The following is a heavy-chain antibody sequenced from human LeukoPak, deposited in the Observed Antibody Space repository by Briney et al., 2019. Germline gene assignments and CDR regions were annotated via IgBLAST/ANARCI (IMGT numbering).Heavy chain of an antibody. CDR1: GGSISSYY. V-gene: IGHV4-4*07. CDR2: IYTSGST. J-gene: IGHJ5*02. Sequence: SETLSLTCTVSGGSISSYYWSWIRQPAGKGLEWIGRIYTSGSTYYNPSLKSRVTISVDTSKNQFSLKLTSVTAADTAVYYCARRHYYNSGQFDPWGQGTLVTVSS. CDR3: ARRHYYNSGQFDP. D-gene: IGHD3-10*01.